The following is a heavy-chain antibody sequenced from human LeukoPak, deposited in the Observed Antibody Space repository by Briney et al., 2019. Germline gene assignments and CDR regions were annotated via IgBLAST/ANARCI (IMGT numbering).Heavy chain of an antibody. CDR2: IWYDGSNK. J-gene: IGHJ4*02. CDR3: ARGNSGSSPFDY. D-gene: IGHD1-26*01. Sequence: GGSLRLSCAASGFTFSRYGMHWVRQAPGKGLEWVAVIWYDGSNKYYADSVKGRFTISRDNSKNTLYLQMNSLRAEDTAVYYCARGNSGSSPFDYWGQGTLVTVSS. CDR1: GFTFSRYG. V-gene: IGHV3-33*01.